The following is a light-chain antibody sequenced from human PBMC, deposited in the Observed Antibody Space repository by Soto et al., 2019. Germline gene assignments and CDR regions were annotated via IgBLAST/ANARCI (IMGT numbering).Light chain of an antibody. CDR1: SSDVGSYNL. CDR3: CSYAGSSTLLV. J-gene: IGLJ2*01. CDR2: ERS. V-gene: IGLV2-23*01. Sequence: QSALTQPASVSGSPGQSITISCTGTSSDVGSYNLVSWYQQHPGKAPKLMIYERSKRPSGVSNRFSGSKSGNTASLTISGLQAEDEADYYCCSYAGSSTLLVFGGGTKLTVL.